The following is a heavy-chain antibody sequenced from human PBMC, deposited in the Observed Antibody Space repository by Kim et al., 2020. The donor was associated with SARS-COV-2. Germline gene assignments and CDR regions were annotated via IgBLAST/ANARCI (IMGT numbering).Heavy chain of an antibody. CDR3: ARGCLIAVARTLLPYYHYYMDV. D-gene: IGHD6-19*01. CDR2: INHSGST. CDR1: GGSFSGYY. V-gene: IGHV4-34*01. J-gene: IGHJ6*03. Sequence: SETLSLTCAVYGGSFSGYYWRWIRQPPGKGLEWMGEINHSGSTNYNPSFKSRVTISVDTSKNHFPLKQSSVTAADTAVYYCARGCLIAVARTLLPYYHYYMDVWGKGTTVTVSS.